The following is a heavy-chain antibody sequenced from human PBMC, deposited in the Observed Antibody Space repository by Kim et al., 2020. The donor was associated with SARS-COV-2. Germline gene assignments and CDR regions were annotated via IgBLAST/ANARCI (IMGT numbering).Heavy chain of an antibody. CDR2: INSDGSST. CDR1: GFTFSSYW. CDR3: ARGGRDGYNTRVY. J-gene: IGHJ4*02. V-gene: IGHV3-74*01. D-gene: IGHD5-12*01. Sequence: GGSLRLSCAASGFTFSSYWMHWVRQAPGKGLVWVSRINSDGSSTSYADSVKGRFTISRDNAKNTLYLQMNSLRAEDTAVYYCARGGRDGYNTRVYWGQGTLVTVSS.